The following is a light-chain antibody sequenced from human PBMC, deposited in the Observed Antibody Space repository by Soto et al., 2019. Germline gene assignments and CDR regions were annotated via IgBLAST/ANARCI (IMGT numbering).Light chain of an antibody. CDR1: QSISSW. Sequence: DIQMTQSPSILSASVGDRVTITCRASQSISSWLAWFQQMPGKAPNLLIYKASNLQSGVPSRFSGSGSGTDFTLTITSLQPDDFATYYCQQYHSYPWTFGQGTTLDVK. CDR3: QQYHSYPWT. V-gene: IGKV1-5*03. J-gene: IGKJ1*01. CDR2: KAS.